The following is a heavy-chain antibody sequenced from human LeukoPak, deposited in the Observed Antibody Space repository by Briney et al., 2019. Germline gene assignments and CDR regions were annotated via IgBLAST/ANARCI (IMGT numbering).Heavy chain of an antibody. D-gene: IGHD2-2*01. Sequence: GGSLRLSCAASGFTFSSYGMHWVRQAPGKGLEWVSLISDDGTNKDYTDSVKGRFTISRDNSKNTLYLQMNSLRDEDTAVYYCARGGYCSSTSCYEVWFDPWGQGTLVTVSS. CDR3: ARGGYCSSTSCYEVWFDP. CDR1: GFTFSSYG. J-gene: IGHJ5*02. V-gene: IGHV3-30*03. CDR2: ISDDGTNK.